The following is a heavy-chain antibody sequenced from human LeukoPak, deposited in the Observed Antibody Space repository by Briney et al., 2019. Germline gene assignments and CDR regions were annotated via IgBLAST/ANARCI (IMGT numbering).Heavy chain of an antibody. CDR3: VRVERVAAAEFYYYYYMDV. J-gene: IGHJ6*03. CDR2: IKQDGSEK. D-gene: IGHD6-13*01. Sequence: GGSLRLSCAASGFTFSSYAMSWVRQAPGKGLEWVANIKQDGSEKYYVDSVKGRFTISRDNAKNSLYLQMNSLRAEDTAVYYCVRVERVAAAEFYYYYYMDVWGKGTTVTVSS. CDR1: GFTFSSYA. V-gene: IGHV3-7*01.